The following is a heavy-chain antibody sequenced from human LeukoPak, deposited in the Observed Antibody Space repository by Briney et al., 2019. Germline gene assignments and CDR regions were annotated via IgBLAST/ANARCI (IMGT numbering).Heavy chain of an antibody. CDR1: VDSLSRNSAT. CDR2: TYYRSKWYN. J-gene: IGHJ5*02. Sequence: SQTLSHTCAICVDSLSRNSATWNWTRHSPSGGREWLGRTYYRSKWYNDYALSVRGRITINPDTSKNQFSLQLSSVTPEDTAVYYCAAQPGTGTASWGQGTLVTVSS. CDR3: AAQPGTGTAS. V-gene: IGHV6-1*01. D-gene: IGHD1-7*01.